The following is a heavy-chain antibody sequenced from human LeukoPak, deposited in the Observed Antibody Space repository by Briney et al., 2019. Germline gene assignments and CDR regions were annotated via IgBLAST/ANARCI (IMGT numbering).Heavy chain of an antibody. D-gene: IGHD3-22*01. J-gene: IGHJ6*02. V-gene: IGHV3-9*01. Sequence: GWSLRLSCEASGLTLDEYDMHWVRRAPGKGLEWVSGINWKSATVRYVDSVKGRFTISRDNAKNSLYLQMKRLRVEDTALYYCAKGLDGMDVWGQGTMVTVSS. CDR1: GLTLDEYD. CDR2: INWKSATV. CDR3: AKGLDGMDV.